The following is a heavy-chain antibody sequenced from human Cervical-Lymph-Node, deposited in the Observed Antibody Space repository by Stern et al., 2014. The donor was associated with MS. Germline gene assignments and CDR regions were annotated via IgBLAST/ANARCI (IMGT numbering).Heavy chain of an antibody. CDR2: ISGTSATI. D-gene: IGHD6-19*01. CDR1: GFMFSTYA. Sequence: EVQLVESGGGLVQPGGSLTLSCAGSGFMFSTYALSWVRQAPGKGLEWVSAISGTSATIYYADSVKGRFTISRDNSKNTLYLQMNSLRAEDTAIYYCAKIERAVTGSFDCWGQGTLVTVSS. CDR3: AKIERAVTGSFDC. V-gene: IGHV3-23*04. J-gene: IGHJ4*02.